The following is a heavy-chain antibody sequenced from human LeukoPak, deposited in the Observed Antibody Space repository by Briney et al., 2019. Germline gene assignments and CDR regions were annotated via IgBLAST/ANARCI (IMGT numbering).Heavy chain of an antibody. V-gene: IGHV4-39*07. Sequence: SSETLSLTCTVSGDSLRKSTFYWVWIRQPPGKGLEWIGSIYYSGGADYNPSLKSRVTISVDRSKNQFSLKLSSVTAADTAVYYCARDLAAGTRRLDYWGQGTLVTVSS. CDR3: ARDLAAGTRRLDY. CDR2: IYYSGGA. D-gene: IGHD6-13*01. CDR1: GDSLRKSTFY. J-gene: IGHJ4*02.